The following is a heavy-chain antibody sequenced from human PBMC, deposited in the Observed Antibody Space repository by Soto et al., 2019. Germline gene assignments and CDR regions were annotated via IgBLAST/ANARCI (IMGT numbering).Heavy chain of an antibody. CDR1: GGSISSGGYY. V-gene: IGHV4-31*03. CDR3: ARDGFNCSSTSCYPAGFDY. J-gene: IGHJ4*02. Sequence: QVQLQESGPGLVKPSQTLSLTCTVSGGSISSGGYYWSWIRQHPGKGLEWIGYIYYSGSNYYNPYLKSRVTISVDTSKNQFSLKLSSVTAADTAVYYCARDGFNCSSTSCYPAGFDYWGQGTLVTVSS. CDR2: IYYSGSN. D-gene: IGHD2-2*01.